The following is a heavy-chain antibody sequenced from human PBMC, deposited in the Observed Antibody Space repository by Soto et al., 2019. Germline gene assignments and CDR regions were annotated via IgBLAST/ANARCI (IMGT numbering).Heavy chain of an antibody. D-gene: IGHD3-22*01. CDR3: ARDYYDSSGYYRPPDY. J-gene: IGHJ4*02. V-gene: IGHV3-64*02. CDR2: ISSNGGST. Sequence: LILSCAASGFPFSRDAVSWVRPAPGKGPEWISSISSNGGSTYYADSVKGRFTISRDNSKNTLYLQMGGLRAEDMAVYYCARDYYDSSGYYRPPDYWGQGTLVTVSA. CDR1: GFPFSRDA.